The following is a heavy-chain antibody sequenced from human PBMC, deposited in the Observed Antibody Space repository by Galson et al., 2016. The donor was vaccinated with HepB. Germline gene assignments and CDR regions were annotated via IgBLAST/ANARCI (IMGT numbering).Heavy chain of an antibody. J-gene: IGHJ4*02. CDR3: ASPDY. CDR1: GFTFIGYG. Sequence: SLRLSCAASGFTFIGYGMHWVRQAPGKGLEWVAPIPHAGTKTFYADSVKGRFTISRDNSKNTLSLQMNSLRPDDTAVYYCASPDYWGQGTLVTVSP. V-gene: IGHV3-30*03. CDR2: IPHAGTKT.